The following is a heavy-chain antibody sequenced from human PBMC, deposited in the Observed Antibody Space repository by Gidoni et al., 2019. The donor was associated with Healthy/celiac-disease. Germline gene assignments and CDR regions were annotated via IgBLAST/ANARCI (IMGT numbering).Heavy chain of an antibody. D-gene: IGHD5-18*01. CDR2: ISWNSGSI. J-gene: IGHJ4*02. V-gene: IGHV3-9*01. CDR3: AKDPGYSYGYSYFDY. Sequence: EVQLVESGGGLVQPGRSLRLSCAASGFPFDDYAMHWVRQAPGKGLEWVSGISWNSGSIGYADSVKGRFTISRDNAKNSLYLQMNSLRAEDTALYYCAKDPGYSYGYSYFDYWGQGTLVTVSS. CDR1: GFPFDDYA.